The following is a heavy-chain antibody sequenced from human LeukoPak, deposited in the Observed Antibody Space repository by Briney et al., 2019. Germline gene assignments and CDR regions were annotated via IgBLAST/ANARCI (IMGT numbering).Heavy chain of an antibody. CDR1: GGSISSSSYY. J-gene: IGHJ6*02. Sequence: SETLSLTCTVSGGSISSSSYYWGWIRQPPGKGLEWIGEINHSGSTNYNPSLKSRVTISVDTSKNQFSLKLSSVTAADTAVYYCARGRYQSGQRYYYYYYGMDVWGQGTTVTVSS. V-gene: IGHV4-39*07. CDR3: ARGRYQSGQRYYYYYYGMDV. D-gene: IGHD1-26*01. CDR2: INHSGST.